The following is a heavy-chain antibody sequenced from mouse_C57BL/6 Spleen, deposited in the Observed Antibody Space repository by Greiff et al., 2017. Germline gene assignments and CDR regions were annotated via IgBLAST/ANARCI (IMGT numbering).Heavy chain of an antibody. J-gene: IGHJ2*01. Sequence: VQLKESGPELVKPGASVKLSCKASGYTFTSYDINWVKQRPGQGLEWIGWIYPRDGRTKYNEKFKGKVTLTVDTSASTAYMELHRLTSEDSAVYFCARERGYSNSYYFGGWGQGATLTVSS. D-gene: IGHD2-5*01. CDR3: ARERGYSNSYYFGG. CDR2: IYPRDGRT. V-gene: IGHV1-85*01. CDR1: GYTFTSYD.